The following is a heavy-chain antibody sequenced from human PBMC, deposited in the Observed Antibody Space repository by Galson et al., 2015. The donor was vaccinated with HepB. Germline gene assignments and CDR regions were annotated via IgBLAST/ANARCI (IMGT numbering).Heavy chain of an antibody. J-gene: IGHJ4*02. CDR3: ARIRGITMVRGVIITVRGFDY. CDR2: ISSSSSYT. D-gene: IGHD3-10*01. V-gene: IGHV3-11*06. CDR1: GFTFSDYY. Sequence: SLRLSCAASGFTFSDYYMSWIRQAPGKGLEWVSYISSSSSYTNYADSVKGRFTISRDNAKNSLYLQMNSLRAEDTAVYYCARIRGITMVRGVIITVRGFDYWGQGTLVTVSS.